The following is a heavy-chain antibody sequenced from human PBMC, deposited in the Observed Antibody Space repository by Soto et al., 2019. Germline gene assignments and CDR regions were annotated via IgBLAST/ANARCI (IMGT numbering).Heavy chain of an antibody. D-gene: IGHD5-18*01. CDR2: FHFSGST. CDR3: ARASGYSYGYDDFFDN. J-gene: IGHJ4*01. CDR1: GGSINGYY. Sequence: QVQLQESGPGLVKPSETLSLTCTVSGGSINGYYWTWLRQSPTNGLEWIGYFHFSGSTKYNPSLESRLTISADTSKNQISPTLSSVTAADTAVYYCARASGYSYGYDDFFDNWGQGTLANVSS. V-gene: IGHV4-59*01.